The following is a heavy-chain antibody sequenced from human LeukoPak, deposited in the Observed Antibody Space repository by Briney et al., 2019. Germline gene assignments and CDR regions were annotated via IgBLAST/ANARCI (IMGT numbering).Heavy chain of an antibody. CDR3: ARGPGIAVAGTKRGFDP. CDR2: INHSGST. Sequence: SETLSLTCAVYGGSFSGYYWSWIRQPPGKGLEWIGKINHSGSTNYNPSLKSRVTISVDTSKNQFSLKLSSVTAADTAVYYCARGPGIAVAGTKRGFDPWGQGTLVTVSS. J-gene: IGHJ5*02. D-gene: IGHD6-19*01. CDR1: GGSFSGYY. V-gene: IGHV4-34*01.